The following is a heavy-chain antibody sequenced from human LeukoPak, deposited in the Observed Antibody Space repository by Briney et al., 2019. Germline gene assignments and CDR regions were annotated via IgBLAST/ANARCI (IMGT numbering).Heavy chain of an antibody. V-gene: IGHV5-51*01. D-gene: IGHD3-22*01. CDR2: IYPGDSDT. CDR3: AVNVPLYYYDSSGYWY. CDR1: GYDFTTYW. Sequence: GESLKISCKISGYDFTTYWIGWVRQMPGKGLEWMGIIYPGDSDTRYSSSFQGQVTISADKSISTAYLQWSSLKASDTAMYYCAVNVPLYYYDSSGYWYWGQGTLVTVSS. J-gene: IGHJ4*02.